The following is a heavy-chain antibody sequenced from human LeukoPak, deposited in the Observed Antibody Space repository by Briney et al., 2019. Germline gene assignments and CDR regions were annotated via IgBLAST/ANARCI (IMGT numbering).Heavy chain of an antibody. V-gene: IGHV3-73*01. Sequence: GGSLRLSCAASGFTFSGSAMHWVRQASGKGLEWVGRIRSKANSYATAYAASVKGRFTISRDDSKNTAYLQMNSLRAEDTAVYYCAKDHMVYADDYWGQGTLVTVSS. CDR2: IRSKANSYAT. CDR3: AKDHMVYADDY. D-gene: IGHD2-8*01. J-gene: IGHJ4*02. CDR1: GFTFSGSA.